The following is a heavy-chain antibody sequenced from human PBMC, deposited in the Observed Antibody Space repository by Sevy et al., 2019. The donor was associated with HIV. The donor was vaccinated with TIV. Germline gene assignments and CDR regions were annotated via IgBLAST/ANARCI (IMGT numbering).Heavy chain of an antibody. Sequence: ASVKVSCKASGGTFSSYAISWVRQAPGQGLEWMGGIIPIFGRANYAQKFQGRVTITADESTSTAYMELSSLRSEDTDVYYCARDSSPTLDSTSGDAFDIWGQGKMGTVSS. V-gene: IGHV1-69*13. J-gene: IGHJ3*02. CDR1: GGTFSSYA. D-gene: IGHD6-6*01. CDR2: IIPIFGRA. CDR3: ARDSSPTLDSTSGDAFDI.